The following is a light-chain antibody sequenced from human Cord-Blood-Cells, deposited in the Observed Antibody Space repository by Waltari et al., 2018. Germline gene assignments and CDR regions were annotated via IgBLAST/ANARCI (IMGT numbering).Light chain of an antibody. CDR1: QSISSY. CDR2: AAS. CDR3: QQSYSSPLLT. Sequence: IQMTQSPSSLSASIGDRVTITCRASQSISSYLKWYQQKPGKAPKLLIYAASSLQSGVLSTISGSGAGTDYTLTISSLQPADVSTYYCQQSYSSPLLTFGGGTKVEIK. V-gene: IGKV1-39*01. J-gene: IGKJ4*01.